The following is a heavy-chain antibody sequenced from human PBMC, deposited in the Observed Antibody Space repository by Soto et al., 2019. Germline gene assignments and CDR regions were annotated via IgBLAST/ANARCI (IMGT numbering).Heavy chain of an antibody. CDR2: ISWNSGSI. CDR3: AKDIGGRYYFDY. V-gene: IGHV3-9*01. J-gene: IGHJ4*02. Sequence: EVQLVESGGGLVQPGRSLRLSCAASGFTFDDYAMHWVRRAPGKGLEWVSGISWNSGSIGYADSVKGRFTISRDNAKNSLYLQMNSLRAEDTALYYRAKDIGGRYYFDYWGQGTLVTVSS. CDR1: GFTFDDYA.